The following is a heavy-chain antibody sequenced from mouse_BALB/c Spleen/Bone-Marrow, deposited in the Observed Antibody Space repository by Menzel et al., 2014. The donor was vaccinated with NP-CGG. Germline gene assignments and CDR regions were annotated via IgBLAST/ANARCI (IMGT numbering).Heavy chain of an antibody. J-gene: IGHJ1*01. Sequence: DVMLVESGGGLVQPGGSLRLSCATPGFTFTDYYMSWVRQPPGKALEWLGFIRNKANGYTTDFSVSVKGRFTISRDNSQSILYLQMNTLRAEDSATYYCARDENYDIYWYLDVWGAGTTVTVSS. CDR1: GFTFTDYY. CDR2: IRNKANGYTT. CDR3: ARDENYDIYWYLDV. V-gene: IGHV7-3*02. D-gene: IGHD1-1*01.